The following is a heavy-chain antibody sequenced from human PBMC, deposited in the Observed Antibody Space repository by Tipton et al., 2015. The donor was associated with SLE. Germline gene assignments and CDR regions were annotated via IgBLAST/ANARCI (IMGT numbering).Heavy chain of an antibody. J-gene: IGHJ4*02. CDR3: AGTPWLVRFEY. V-gene: IGHV4-39*01. CDR2: IYYSGTT. CDR1: GGSISSSSYY. Sequence: TLSLTCTVSGGSISSSSYYWDWIRQPPGKGLEWIGSIYYSGTTYYNPSLKSRVTISVDTSKNQISLKLRSVTATDTAVYYCAGTPWLVRFEYWGQGTLVNVSP. D-gene: IGHD6-19*01.